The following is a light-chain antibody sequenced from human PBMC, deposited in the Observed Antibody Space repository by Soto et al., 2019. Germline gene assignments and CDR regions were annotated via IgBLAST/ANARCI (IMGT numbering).Light chain of an antibody. V-gene: IGKV1-12*01. J-gene: IGKJ3*01. Sequence: DIQITQSPSSVSASVGDRVTVTCRTSRNVSSWLAWYQQTPGKAPKLMIHGASTLQRGVPSRFSGSGSGTEFSLTVSSLQPEDFATYFCQQGNNFPFPFGPGT. CDR3: QQGNNFPFP. CDR2: GAS. CDR1: RNVSSW.